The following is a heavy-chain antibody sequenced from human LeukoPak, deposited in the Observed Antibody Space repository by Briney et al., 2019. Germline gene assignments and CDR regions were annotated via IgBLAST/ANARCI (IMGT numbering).Heavy chain of an antibody. CDR2: IYYSGST. V-gene: IGHV4-59*01. CDR1: GGSISGYY. D-gene: IGHD5-24*01. CDR3: ARGLGGWLQLEPYFDY. Sequence: SETLSLTCTVSGGSISGYYWSWIRQPPGKGLEWIGYIYYSGSTNYNPSLKSRVTISVDTSKNQFSLKLSSVTAADTAVYYCARGLGGWLQLEPYFDYWGQGTLVTVSS. J-gene: IGHJ4*02.